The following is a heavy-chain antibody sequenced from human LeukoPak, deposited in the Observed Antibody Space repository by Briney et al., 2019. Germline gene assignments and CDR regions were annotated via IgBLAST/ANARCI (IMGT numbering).Heavy chain of an antibody. V-gene: IGHV3-21*01. CDR1: GFTFSSYS. J-gene: IGHJ4*02. CDR3: ARGGGGLFPNYFDY. Sequence: GGSLRLSCAASGFTFSSYSMNWVRQAPGKGLVWVSSISSSSSYIYCADSVKGRFTISRDNAKNSLYLQMNSLRAEDTAVYYCARGGGGLFPNYFDYWGQGTLVTVSS. D-gene: IGHD2-21*01. CDR2: ISSSSSYI.